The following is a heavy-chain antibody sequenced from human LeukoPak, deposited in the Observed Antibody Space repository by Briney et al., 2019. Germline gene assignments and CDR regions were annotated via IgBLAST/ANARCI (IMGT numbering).Heavy chain of an antibody. V-gene: IGHV1-3*01. J-gene: IGHJ3*02. CDR1: GYTFTSYA. CDR2: INAGNGNA. D-gene: IGHD6-19*01. CDR3: ARSGGWHDAFDI. Sequence: GASVKVSCKASGYTFTSYAMHWVRQAPGQRLEWMGWINAGNGNAKYSQKFQGRVTITRDTSASTAYMELSSLRSEDTAVYYCARSGGWHDAFDIWGLGTMVTVSS.